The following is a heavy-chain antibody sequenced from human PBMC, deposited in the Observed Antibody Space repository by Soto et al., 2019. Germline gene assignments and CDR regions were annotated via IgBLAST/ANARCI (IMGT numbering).Heavy chain of an antibody. J-gene: IGHJ6*02. CDR3: ARDGPPTTTGVGPSYTMDV. CDR2: INPSGGRI. CDR1: GYTFTSYQ. D-gene: IGHD3-3*01. Sequence: QMQLVQSGAEVKKPGASVKVSCKASGYTFTSYQMHWVRQAPGQGLEWMGIINPSGGRITYAPRFQGRVRMTRDTSTNTVYMELRSLRYEDTAVYYCARDGPPTTTGVGPSYTMDVWGQGTTVTVS. V-gene: IGHV1-46*01.